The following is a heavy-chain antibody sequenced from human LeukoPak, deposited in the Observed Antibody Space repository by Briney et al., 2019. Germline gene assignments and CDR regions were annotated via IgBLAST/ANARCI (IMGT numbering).Heavy chain of an antibody. CDR1: GYTFTNSG. D-gene: IGHD3-10*01. CDR3: ARRSESRGNDY. Sequence: ASVKVSCKASGYTFTNSGVTWVRQAPGQGLECMGWISAYNGNTNYAQKVLGRVTMTTDTSTTTAYMELRSLRSDDTAVYYCARRSESRGNDYWGQGTLVTVSS. J-gene: IGHJ4*02. CDR2: ISAYNGNT. V-gene: IGHV1-18*01.